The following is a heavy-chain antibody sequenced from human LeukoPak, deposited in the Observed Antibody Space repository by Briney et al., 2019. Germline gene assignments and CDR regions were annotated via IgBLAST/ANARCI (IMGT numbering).Heavy chain of an antibody. CDR1: GFSLSISGVA. CDR3: AHSKTGLLILYYFDY. D-gene: IGHD2-15*01. J-gene: IGHJ4*02. V-gene: IGHV2-5*02. Sequence: SGPTLVNPTQTLTLTCTFSGFSLSISGVAVGWIRQPPGKALEWLALIYWDGGKRYNSSLKSRLTVTKDTSKNQVVLTMTSMDPVDTATYYCAHSKTGLLILYYFDYWGQGTLVTVSS. CDR2: IYWDGGK.